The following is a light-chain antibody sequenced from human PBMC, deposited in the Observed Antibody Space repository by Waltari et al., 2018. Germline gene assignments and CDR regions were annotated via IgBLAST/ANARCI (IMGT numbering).Light chain of an antibody. CDR3: QQYNSYSLLS. CDR2: KAS. Sequence: DIQMTQSPSTLSASVGDRVIFSCRASQSISKWLAWYQQKPGKAPKLLIYKASTLESGVPSMFSSSGSGTKFTLTISSLQPEDFATYYCQQYNSYSLLSFGGGTKVEIK. J-gene: IGKJ4*01. V-gene: IGKV1-5*03. CDR1: QSISKW.